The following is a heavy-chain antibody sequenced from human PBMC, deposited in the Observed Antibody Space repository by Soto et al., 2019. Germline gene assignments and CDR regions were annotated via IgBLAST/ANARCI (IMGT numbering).Heavy chain of an antibody. CDR1: GGSISSGGYY. CDR3: ARGSYDLLTGWLEYLQK. Sequence: SETLSLTCTVSGGSISSGGYYWSWIRQHPGKGLEWIGYIYYSGSTYYNPSLKSRVTISVDTSKNQFSLKLSSVTPADTAVYYCARGSYDLLTGWLEYLQKWAQGTLVTFSS. V-gene: IGHV4-31*03. D-gene: IGHD3-9*01. J-gene: IGHJ1*01. CDR2: IYYSGST.